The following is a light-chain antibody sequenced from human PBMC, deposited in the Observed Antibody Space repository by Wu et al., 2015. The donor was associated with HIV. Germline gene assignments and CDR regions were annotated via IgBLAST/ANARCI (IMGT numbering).Light chain of an antibody. Sequence: IQMTQSPASVSASVGDRVIITCRASQDISSYLAWYQQKPEKAPNLLIYSASTLQTGVPSRFSGSGSGSQFTLTINNVQPEDSATYYCQQTHSFPLTFGGGTKLEMK. CDR2: SAS. V-gene: IGKV1-12*01. CDR1: QDISSY. J-gene: IGKJ4*01. CDR3: QQTHSFPLT.